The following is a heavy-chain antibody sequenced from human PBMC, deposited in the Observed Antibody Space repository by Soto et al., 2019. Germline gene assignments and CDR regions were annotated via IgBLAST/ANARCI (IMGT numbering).Heavy chain of an antibody. CDR3: AKGRYGYSGYDYDWLDY. CDR2: IKEDGRKK. V-gene: IGHV3-30*18. D-gene: IGHD5-12*01. CDR1: VFIFRSYW. Sequence: GGSLRLTCEASVFIFRSYWMTWVRQATGKGLEWVAVIKEDGRKKYYADSVKGRFTISRDNSKNTLYLQMNSLRAEDTAVYYCAKGRYGYSGYDYDWLDYWGQGTLVTVSS. J-gene: IGHJ4*02.